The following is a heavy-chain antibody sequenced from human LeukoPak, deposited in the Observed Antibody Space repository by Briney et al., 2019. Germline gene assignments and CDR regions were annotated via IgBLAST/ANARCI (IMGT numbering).Heavy chain of an antibody. CDR3: AKDPTVGVVVAATPDY. CDR1: GFTFSSYA. CDR2: ISGSGGST. V-gene: IGHV3-23*01. D-gene: IGHD2-15*01. J-gene: IGHJ4*02. Sequence: GGSLRLSCAASGFTFSSYAMSWVRQAPGKGLEWVSAISGSGGSTYYADSVKGRFTISRDNSKNTLYLQMNSLRAEDTAVYYCAKDPTVGVVVAATPDYWGQGTLVTVSS.